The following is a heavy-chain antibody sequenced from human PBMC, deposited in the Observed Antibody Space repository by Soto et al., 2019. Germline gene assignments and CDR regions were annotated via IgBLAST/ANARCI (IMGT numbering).Heavy chain of an antibody. CDR2: INHSGST. Sequence: SETLSLTCAVYGGSFSGYYWSWIRQPPGKGLEWIGEINHSGSTNYNPSLKSRVTISVDTSKNQFSLKLSSGTAADTAVYYCARKGYSSSWYIGYWGQGTLVTVSS. D-gene: IGHD6-13*01. CDR1: GGSFSGYY. CDR3: ARKGYSSSWYIGY. V-gene: IGHV4-34*01. J-gene: IGHJ4*02.